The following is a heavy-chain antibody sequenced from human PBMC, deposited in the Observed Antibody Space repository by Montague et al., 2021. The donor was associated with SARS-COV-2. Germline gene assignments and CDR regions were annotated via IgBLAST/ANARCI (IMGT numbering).Heavy chain of an antibody. V-gene: IGHV4-39*01. J-gene: IGHJ6*03. D-gene: IGHD1-26*01. CDR3: ARRYSGTWESFYYYMDV. CDR2: ISDRGSA. CDR1: GDSISASDYY. Sequence: SETLSLTCIVSGDSISASDYYWGWIRPPPGQGLEWIGSISDRGSATYNASLQSRLTISVDTSKNQLSLEVNFVTAADTAGYYCARRYSGTWESFYYYMDVWGRGTTVIVSS.